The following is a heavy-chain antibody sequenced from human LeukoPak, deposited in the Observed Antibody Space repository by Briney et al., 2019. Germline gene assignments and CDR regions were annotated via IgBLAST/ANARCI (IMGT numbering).Heavy chain of an antibody. Sequence: LETLSLTCTVSGGSISNYYWSWIRQPPGKGLEWIGYIYYSGSTNYNPSLKSRVTISVDTSKNQFSLKLSSVTAADTAVYYCAIRGVSSGSFDYWGQGTLVTVSS. CDR3: AIRGVSSGSFDY. D-gene: IGHD3-22*01. V-gene: IGHV4-59*01. CDR2: IYYSGST. CDR1: GGSISNYY. J-gene: IGHJ4*02.